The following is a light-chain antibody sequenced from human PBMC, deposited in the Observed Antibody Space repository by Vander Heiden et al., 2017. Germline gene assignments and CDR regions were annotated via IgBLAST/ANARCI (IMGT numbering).Light chain of an antibody. CDR1: QRIISN. CDR2: AAS. CDR3: QQSHTTPRGT. Sequence: DIQMTQSPSSLSASVGDRVTIPCRASQRIISNLNWYQQKPGKAPKILIYAASSLQSGVTSRFSSSGSGTDFTLTISSRQQEDVAAYYFQQSHTTPRGTFGRGIKVDL. J-gene: IGKJ3*01. V-gene: IGKV1-39*01.